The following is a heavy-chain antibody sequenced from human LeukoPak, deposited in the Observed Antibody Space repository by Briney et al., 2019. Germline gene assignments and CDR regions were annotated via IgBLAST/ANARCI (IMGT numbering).Heavy chain of an antibody. V-gene: IGHV4-39*07. CDR1: GNSIKSSGYY. Sequence: SETLSLTCSVSGNSIKSSGYYWAWIRQSPGMGLEWIGSVSYRGGTYNNPSLKTRITMSVDSSKNQFSLKLSSVTAADTAVYYCARDGRLGELSAYTLDYWGQGTLVTVSS. CDR3: ARDGRLGELSAYTLDY. J-gene: IGHJ4*02. D-gene: IGHD3-16*02. CDR2: VSYRGGT.